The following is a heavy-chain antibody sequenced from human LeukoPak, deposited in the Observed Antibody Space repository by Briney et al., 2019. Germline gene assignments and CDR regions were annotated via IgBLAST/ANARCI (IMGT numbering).Heavy chain of an antibody. CDR1: GGSIRSSPYY. V-gene: IGHV4-39*01. Sequence: SETLSLTCTVSGGSIRSSPYYWGWIRQPPGKGLEWIGTIYYRGSTYSNPSLNSRVTISLDTSKNQFSLRLRSVTAADTALYYCARHYLSDGILSTFDSWGQGTLVTVSS. CDR3: ARHYLSDGILSTFDS. D-gene: IGHD2-2*01. J-gene: IGHJ5*01. CDR2: IYYRGST.